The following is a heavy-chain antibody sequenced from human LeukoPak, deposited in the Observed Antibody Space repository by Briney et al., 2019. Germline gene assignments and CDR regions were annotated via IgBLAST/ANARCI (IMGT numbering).Heavy chain of an antibody. CDR2: IYYSGST. CDR1: GGSISSGDYY. V-gene: IGHV4-30-4*01. Sequence: PSQTLSLTCTVSGGSISSGDYYWSWIRQPPGKGLEWIGYIYYSGSTYYNPSLKSRVTISVDTSKDQFSLKLSSVTAADTAVYYCARGRGYYYDSSGYYPFDYWGQGTLVTVSS. J-gene: IGHJ4*02. CDR3: ARGRGYYYDSSGYYPFDY. D-gene: IGHD3-22*01.